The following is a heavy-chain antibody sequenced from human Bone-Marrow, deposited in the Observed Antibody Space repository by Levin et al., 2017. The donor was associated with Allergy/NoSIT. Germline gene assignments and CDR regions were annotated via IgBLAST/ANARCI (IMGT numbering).Heavy chain of an antibody. CDR3: ARERSITIFGVVPTKTFDY. CDR2: INPNSGDT. Sequence: PGGSLRLSCKASGYTFTGYYLHGVRQAPGQGLEGMGWINPNSGDTNSAQKFQGRVTMTRDTSITTAYMELSRLTSDDTAVYYCARERSITIFGVVPTKTFDYWGQGTLVTVSS. V-gene: IGHV1-2*02. CDR1: GYTFTGYY. D-gene: IGHD3-3*01. J-gene: IGHJ4*02.